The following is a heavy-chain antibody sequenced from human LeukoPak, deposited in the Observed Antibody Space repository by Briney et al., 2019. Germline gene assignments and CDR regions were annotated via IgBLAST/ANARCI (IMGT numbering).Heavy chain of an antibody. D-gene: IGHD2-15*01. V-gene: IGHV6-1*01. CDR3: AGSHCSRGSCLDY. CDR1: GDSVSSNSAA. CDR2: TYYRSKRYN. J-gene: IGHJ4*02. Sequence: SQTLSLTCAISGDSVSSNSAAWNWIRQSPSRGLEWLGRTYYRSKRYNDYAVSVKSRITINPDTSKNQFSLQLNSVTPEDTAVYYCAGSHCSRGSCLDYWGQGTLVTVSS.